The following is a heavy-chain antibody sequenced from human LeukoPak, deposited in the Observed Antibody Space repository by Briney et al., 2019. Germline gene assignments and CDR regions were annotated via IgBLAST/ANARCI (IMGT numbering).Heavy chain of an antibody. V-gene: IGHV3-7*03. CDR1: GFTFSSYL. Sequence: AGSLRLSCAASGFTFSSYLMSWVRQAPGKGLEWVANIKQDGSEKYYVDSVKGRFTISRDNAKNSLYLQMNSLRAEDTAVYYCARDRRGFYAFDIWGQGTMVTVSS. CDR3: ARDRRGFYAFDI. J-gene: IGHJ3*02. CDR2: IKQDGSEK.